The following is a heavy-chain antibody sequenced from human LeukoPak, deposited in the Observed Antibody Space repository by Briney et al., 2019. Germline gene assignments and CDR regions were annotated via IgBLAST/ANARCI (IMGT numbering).Heavy chain of an antibody. D-gene: IGHD3-22*01. CDR1: GGSISSGGYY. V-gene: IGHV4-31*03. J-gene: IGHJ4*02. CDR2: IYYSGST. CDR3: ASNIAFDDSSGYYSFYFDY. Sequence: SQTLSLTCTVSGGSISSGGYYWSWIRQHPGKGLEWIGYIYYSGSTYYNPSLKSRVTISVDTSKNQFSLKLSSVTAADTAVYYCASNIAFDDSSGYYSFYFDYWGQGTLVTVSS.